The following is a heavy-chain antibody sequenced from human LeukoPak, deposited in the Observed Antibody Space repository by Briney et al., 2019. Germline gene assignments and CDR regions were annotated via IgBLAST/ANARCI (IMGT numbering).Heavy chain of an antibody. CDR1: NGSMTSDSYY. D-gene: IGHD2-2*03. CDR2: IFYSGKT. J-gene: IGHJ5*02. V-gene: IGHV4-39*02. Sequence: SQTLSLTCTVSNGSMTSDSYYWAWVRQPPGKGLEWIGTIFYSGKTYYSASLKSRVTVSLDTSKKNFSLRLSSVTAADTAVYYCARLWIVATWFDTWGQGALVTVSS. CDR3: ARLWIVATWFDT.